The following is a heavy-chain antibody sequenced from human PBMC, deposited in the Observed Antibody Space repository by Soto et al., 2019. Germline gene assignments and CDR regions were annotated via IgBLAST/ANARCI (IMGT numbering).Heavy chain of an antibody. D-gene: IGHD2-2*01. J-gene: IGHJ6*02. V-gene: IGHV3-74*01. Sequence: PGGSLSLSCAASGFTFSSYWMHWVRQAPGKGLVWVSRINSDGSSTNYADSVKGRFTISRDNAKNTLYLQMNSLRAEDTAVYYRARSSSSKTYGMDVWGQGTTVTVSS. CDR2: INSDGSST. CDR3: ARSSSSKTYGMDV. CDR1: GFTFSSYW.